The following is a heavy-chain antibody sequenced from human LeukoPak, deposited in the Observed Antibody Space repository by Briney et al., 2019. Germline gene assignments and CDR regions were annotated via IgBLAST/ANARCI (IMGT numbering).Heavy chain of an antibody. V-gene: IGHV4-39*01. Sequence: SETLSLTCTVSGGSLSSSSYYWRWHRHPPGKRLECIGSIYYSGSTYYNPSLKSRVTISVDTSKNQFSLKLSSVTAADTAVYYCARSLKGDRLPKSWGQGTLVTVSS. D-gene: IGHD2-21*01. CDR2: IYYSGST. CDR1: GGSLSSSSYY. CDR3: ARSLKGDRLPKS. J-gene: IGHJ4*02.